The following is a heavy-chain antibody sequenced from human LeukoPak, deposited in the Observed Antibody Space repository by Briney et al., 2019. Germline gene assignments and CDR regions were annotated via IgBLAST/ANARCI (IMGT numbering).Heavy chain of an antibody. CDR3: VCYYASGVFY. V-gene: IGHV3-23*01. Sequence: RPGGSLRLSCAASGFTFSSYAMHRVRQAPGKGLEWVSAISGSGGGGGTTNYADSVKGRFTISRDNSKNTLYLRRNSLRAEDTAVYYCVCYYASGVFYWGQGTLVTVSS. J-gene: IGHJ4*02. CDR2: ISGSGGGGGTT. CDR1: GFTFSSYA. D-gene: IGHD3-10*01.